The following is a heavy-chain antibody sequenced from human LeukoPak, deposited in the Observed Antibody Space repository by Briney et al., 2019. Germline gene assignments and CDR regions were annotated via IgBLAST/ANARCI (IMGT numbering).Heavy chain of an antibody. D-gene: IGHD3-22*01. CDR1: GYALTELS. V-gene: IGHV1-24*01. CDR2: FDPEDGET. CDR3: ATDAAVDYYDRKSYAFDV. Sequence: ASVKVSCKVSGYALTELSMHWVRQAPGKGLEWMGGFDPEDGETIYAQKFQGRVTMTEDTSTDTAYMELSSLRSEDTAVYYCATDAAVDYYDRKSYAFDVWGQGTMVTVSS. J-gene: IGHJ3*01.